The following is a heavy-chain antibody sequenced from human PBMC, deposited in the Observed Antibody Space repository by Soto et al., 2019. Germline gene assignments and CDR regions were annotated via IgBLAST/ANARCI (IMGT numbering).Heavy chain of an antibody. CDR1: GFTFSSYS. V-gene: IGHV3-21*01. D-gene: IGHD5-18*01. CDR3: ARDQPGYSYGYGLGY. CDR2: ISSSSSYI. J-gene: IGHJ4*01. Sequence: EVQLVESGGGLVKPGGSLRLSCAASGFTFSSYSMNWVRQAPGKGLEWVSSISSSSSYIYYADSVKGRFTISRDNAKNSLYLQMNSMSAEDTAVYYCARDQPGYSYGYGLGYWSHATLVTVSS.